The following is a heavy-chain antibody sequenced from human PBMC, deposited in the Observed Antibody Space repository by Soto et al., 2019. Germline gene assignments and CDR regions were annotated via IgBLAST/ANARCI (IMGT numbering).Heavy chain of an antibody. D-gene: IGHD7-27*01. Sequence: XSVKVSCKASGYPFTSYYMHWVRQAPGQGLEWMGIINPSAGSTNYAQKFQGRVTMTRDTSTSTVYMELSSLRSEDTALYYCERARTGDFDYWGQGTLVTVSS. CDR2: INPSAGST. CDR1: GYPFTSYY. J-gene: IGHJ4*02. CDR3: ERARTGDFDY. V-gene: IGHV1-46*01.